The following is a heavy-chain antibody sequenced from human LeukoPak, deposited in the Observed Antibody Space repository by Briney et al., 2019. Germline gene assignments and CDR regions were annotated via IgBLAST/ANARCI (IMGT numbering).Heavy chain of an antibody. D-gene: IGHD4-17*01. Sequence: GGSLRLSCAASGFTFSDYHMSWIRQAPGKGLEWVSYISSSSSYTNYADSVKGRFTISRDNAKNSLYLQMNSLRAEDTAVYYCARCRTTVTAMPGYWGQGTLVTVSS. J-gene: IGHJ4*02. CDR3: ARCRTTVTAMPGY. CDR1: GFTFSDYH. CDR2: ISSSSSYT. V-gene: IGHV3-11*03.